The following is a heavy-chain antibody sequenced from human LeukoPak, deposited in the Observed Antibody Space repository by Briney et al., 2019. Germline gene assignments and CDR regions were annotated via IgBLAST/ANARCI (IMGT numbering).Heavy chain of an antibody. Sequence: KFQGRVTITRDTSASTAYMELSSLRSEDTAVYYCARDRPIAAGYFDYWGQGTLVTVSS. J-gene: IGHJ4*02. CDR3: ARDRPIAAGYFDY. D-gene: IGHD6-13*01. V-gene: IGHV1-3*01.